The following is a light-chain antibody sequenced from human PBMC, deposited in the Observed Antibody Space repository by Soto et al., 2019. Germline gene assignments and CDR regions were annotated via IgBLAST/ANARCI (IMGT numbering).Light chain of an antibody. CDR3: QQRSNWLLT. Sequence: EIVLTQSPATLSLSPGDRATLSCRASQTVSSYLAWHQQKPGQAPRLLIYDKSNRATGIPARFSGSGSGTDFTLTISSLEPEDFAVYYCQQRSNWLLTFGGGTKVEIK. CDR1: QTVSSY. CDR2: DKS. V-gene: IGKV3-11*01. J-gene: IGKJ4*01.